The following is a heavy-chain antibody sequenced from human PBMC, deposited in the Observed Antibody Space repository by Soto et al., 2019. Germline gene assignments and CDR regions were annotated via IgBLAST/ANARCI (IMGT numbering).Heavy chain of an antibody. CDR2: INAGNGNT. Sequence: QAQLVQSGAEEKKPGASVKVSCKASGYIFTSYAMHWVRQAPGQRLEWMGWINAGNGNTKYSQKLQGRATITRDTAASTAYMELSSLRSEDTAVYYCARGGEPIDYWGQGALVTASS. CDR3: ARGGEPIDY. V-gene: IGHV1-3*05. CDR1: GYIFTSYA. J-gene: IGHJ4*02. D-gene: IGHD2-21*01.